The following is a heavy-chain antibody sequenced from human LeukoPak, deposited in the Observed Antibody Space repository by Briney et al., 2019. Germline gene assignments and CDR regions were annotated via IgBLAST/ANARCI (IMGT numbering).Heavy chain of an antibody. V-gene: IGHV3-11*04. CDR1: GFTFSDYY. CDR2: ISSSGGTI. J-gene: IGHJ3*02. D-gene: IGHD6-19*01. CDR3: AGYSSGWFGAFHI. Sequence: GGPLRLSCAASGFTFSDYYMNWIRQAPGKGLEWISYISSSGGTIYYADSVKGRFTISRDNAKNLLYLQMNSLRAEDTAVYYCAGYSSGWFGAFHIWGQGTMVTVSS.